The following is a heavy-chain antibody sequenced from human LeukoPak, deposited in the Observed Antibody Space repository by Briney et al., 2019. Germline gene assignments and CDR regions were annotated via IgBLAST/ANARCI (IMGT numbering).Heavy chain of an antibody. J-gene: IGHJ3*02. CDR3: ARESDFWSGYYYDAFDI. V-gene: IGHV4-59*01. CDR2: IYYSGST. Sequence: SETLSLTCTVSGGSISSYYWSWIRQPPGKGLEWIGYIYYSGSTNYNPSLKSRATISVDTSKNQFSLKLSSVTAADTAAYYCARESDFWSGYYYDAFDIWGQGTMVTVSS. D-gene: IGHD3-3*01. CDR1: GGSISSYY.